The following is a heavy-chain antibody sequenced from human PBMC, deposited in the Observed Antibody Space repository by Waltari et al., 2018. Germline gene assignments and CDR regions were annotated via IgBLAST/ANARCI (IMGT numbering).Heavy chain of an antibody. D-gene: IGHD3-10*01. V-gene: IGHV3-7*01. Sequence: EVQLVESGGGLVKPGGSLRLSCAASGFTFSNAWMSWVRQAPGKGLEWVANIRQDGGVKKYVDSVRCRFTISRDNTKDLLYLELSSLRVEDTVVYYCVREEYHGSGGDSWGRGTLVAVSS. CDR2: IRQDGGVK. CDR3: VREEYHGSGGDS. CDR1: GFTFSNAW. J-gene: IGHJ4*02.